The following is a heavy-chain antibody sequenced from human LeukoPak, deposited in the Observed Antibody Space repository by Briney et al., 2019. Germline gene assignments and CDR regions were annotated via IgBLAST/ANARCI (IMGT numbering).Heavy chain of an antibody. CDR1: GGSISSSSYY. D-gene: IGHD3-10*01. CDR2: IYYSGST. V-gene: IGHV4-39*01. Sequence: SETLSLTCTVSGGSISSSSYYWGWIRQPPGKGLEWIGSIYYSGSTYYNPSLKSRVTISVDTSKNQFSLKLSSVTAADTAVYYCASQTAYGSGSYLLYFYYYYYYMDVWGKGATVTVSS. CDR3: ASQTAYGSGSYLLYFYYYYYYMDV. J-gene: IGHJ6*03.